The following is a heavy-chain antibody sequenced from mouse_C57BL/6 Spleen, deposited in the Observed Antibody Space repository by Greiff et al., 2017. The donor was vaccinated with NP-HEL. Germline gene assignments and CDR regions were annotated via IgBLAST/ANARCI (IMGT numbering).Heavy chain of an antibody. J-gene: IGHJ2*01. Sequence: QVQLQQSGAELAKPGASVKLSCKASGYTFTSYWMHWVKQRPGQGLEWIGYLNPSSGYTKYNQKFKDKATLTADKSSSTAYMQLSSLTYEDSAVYYCARPLIYDGYYSDYWGQGTTLTVSS. V-gene: IGHV1-7*01. CDR3: ARPLIYDGYYSDY. CDR2: LNPSSGYT. CDR1: GYTFTSYW. D-gene: IGHD2-3*01.